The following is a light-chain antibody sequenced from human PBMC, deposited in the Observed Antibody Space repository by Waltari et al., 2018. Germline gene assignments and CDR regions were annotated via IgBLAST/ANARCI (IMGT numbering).Light chain of an antibody. CDR1: ESVSVDY. CDR3: QQYGSLPWT. J-gene: IGKJ1*01. V-gene: IGKV3-20*01. Sequence: ENVLTQSPGTLSLSPGGRATLSCRASESVSVDYLAWYQQKPGQAPRLLIYDVSTRATGVPDRFSGSGSGTDFTLTISRLEPEDFAVYYCQQYGSLPWTFGQGTKVDIK. CDR2: DVS.